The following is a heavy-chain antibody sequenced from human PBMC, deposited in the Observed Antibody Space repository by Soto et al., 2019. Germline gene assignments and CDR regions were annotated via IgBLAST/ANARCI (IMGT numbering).Heavy chain of an antibody. J-gene: IGHJ6*02. CDR1: GYTFTSYG. Sequence: QVQLVQSGAEVKKPGASVKVSCKASGYTFTSYGISWVRQAPGQGLEWMGWISAYNGNTNYAQRLQGRVTMTTDTSTSTLYMELRSLRSDDTAVYYCARDVRGHYYYYGMDGWAKGPRSPSP. CDR3: ARDVRGHYYYYGMDG. CDR2: ISAYNGNT. V-gene: IGHV1-18*01. D-gene: IGHD5-12*01.